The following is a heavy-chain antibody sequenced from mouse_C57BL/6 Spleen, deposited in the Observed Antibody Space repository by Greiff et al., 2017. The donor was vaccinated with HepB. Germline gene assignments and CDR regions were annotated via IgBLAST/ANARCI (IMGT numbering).Heavy chain of an antibody. J-gene: IGHJ2*01. CDR2: INPNYGTT. V-gene: IGHV1-39*01. CDR3: ARSWGSSYRGFDY. CDR1: GYSFTDYN. Sequence: VQLQQSGPELVKPGASVKISCKASGYSFTDYNMNWVKQSNGKGLEWIGVINPNYGTTSYNQKFKGKATLTVDKSSSTAYMQLNSLTSEDSAVYYCARSWGSSYRGFDYWGQGTTLTVSS. D-gene: IGHD1-1*01.